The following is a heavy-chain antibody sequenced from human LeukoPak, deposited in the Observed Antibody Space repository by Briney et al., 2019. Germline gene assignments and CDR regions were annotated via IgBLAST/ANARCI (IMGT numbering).Heavy chain of an antibody. V-gene: IGHV4-4*07. Sequence: SESLSLTCAVSGGSISSYYRSWIRQPAGKGLVWIWRIYTSGSTNTNPSLKSRVTMSVDPSKNHFSLKLSSVTAADTAVYYWARDRPPMIYAFDIWGQGTMVSVSS. CDR3: ARDRPPMIYAFDI. CDR1: GGSISSYY. CDR2: IYTSGST. J-gene: IGHJ3*02. D-gene: IGHD3-22*01.